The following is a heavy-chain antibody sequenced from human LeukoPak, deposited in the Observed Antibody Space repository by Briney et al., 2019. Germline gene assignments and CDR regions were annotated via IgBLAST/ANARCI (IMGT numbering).Heavy chain of an antibody. CDR1: GFTFSSYG. CDR3: AKDYSSSWYEDSGFDY. Sequence: GGSLRLSCAASGFTFSSYGMHWVRQAPGKGLEWVAVISYDGSNKYYADSVKGRFTISRDNSKNTLYLQMNSLRAEDTAVYYCAKDYSSSWYEDSGFDYWGQGTLVTVSS. V-gene: IGHV3-30*18. CDR2: ISYDGSNK. J-gene: IGHJ4*02. D-gene: IGHD6-13*01.